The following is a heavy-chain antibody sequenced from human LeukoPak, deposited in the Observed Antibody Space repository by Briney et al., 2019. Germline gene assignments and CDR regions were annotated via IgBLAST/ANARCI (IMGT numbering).Heavy chain of an antibody. CDR2: IYYSGNT. D-gene: IGHD2-2*02. Sequence: KPSETLSLTCTVSGGSISSSRYYWSWIRQPPGKGLEWIGIIYYSGNTYYNPSLKSRVTISVDTSNNQFSLKLSSVTATDTAIYYCARRGYCASASCYRVFDYWGQGTLVTVSS. V-gene: IGHV4-39*01. CDR3: ARRGYCASASCYRVFDY. J-gene: IGHJ4*02. CDR1: GGSISSSRYY.